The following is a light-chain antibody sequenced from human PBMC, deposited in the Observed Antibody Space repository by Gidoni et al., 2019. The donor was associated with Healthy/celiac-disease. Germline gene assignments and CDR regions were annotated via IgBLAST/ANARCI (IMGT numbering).Light chain of an antibody. CDR2: DAS. Sequence: DIQLTQSPSTLSASVGDRLTITCRDSQSISSWWALYQQKPGKATNLLIYDASSLESGVPSRFSGSGSGTEFTLTISSLQPDDYATYYCQHYNSYFFPYTFGQGTKLEIK. V-gene: IGKV1-5*01. CDR3: QHYNSYFFPYT. J-gene: IGKJ2*01. CDR1: QSISSW.